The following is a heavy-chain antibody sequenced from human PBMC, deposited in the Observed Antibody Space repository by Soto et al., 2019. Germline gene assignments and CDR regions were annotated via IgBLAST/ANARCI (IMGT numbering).Heavy chain of an antibody. D-gene: IGHD6-6*01. V-gene: IGHV4-59*01. CDR2: VYYTGST. J-gene: IGHJ4*02. CDR3: ARSIAVPSGHIDH. CDR1: GGSMSGYY. Sequence: QVQLQESGPGLVKPSETLSLTCRVSGGSMSGYYWSWVRLAPGKGLEWIGYVYYTGSTNYNPSLQSRVRISVDTSNKHFSLRLSRVTAADTAVYFCARSIAVPSGHIDHWGQGIRVTISS.